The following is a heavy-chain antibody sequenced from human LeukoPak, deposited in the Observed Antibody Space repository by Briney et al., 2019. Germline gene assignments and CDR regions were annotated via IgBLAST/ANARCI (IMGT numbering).Heavy chain of an antibody. CDR3: AKFASVAGGTNWFDA. V-gene: IGHV4-59*08. D-gene: IGHD2-15*01. CDR2: IHYSGNT. J-gene: IGHJ5*02. Sequence: SETLSLTCSVSGGSISTYYWSWIRQPPGKGLEWIAWIHYSGNTNYNPSLKSRVTISLDTSKNQFSLKLSSVTAADTAVYHCAKFASVAGGTNWFDAWGQGTLVTVSS. CDR1: GGSISTYY.